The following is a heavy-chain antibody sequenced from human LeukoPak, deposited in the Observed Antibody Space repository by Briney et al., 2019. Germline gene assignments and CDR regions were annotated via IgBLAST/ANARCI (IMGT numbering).Heavy chain of an antibody. J-gene: IGHJ4*02. Sequence: PGGSLRLSCAASGFTFSTYGMHWVRQAPGKGLEWVAVVWYGGSNIHYVDSVKGRFTISRDNSKSTLYLQSNSRRDEDTAVYYWARGGATKVDYWGQGTLVTVSS. D-gene: IGHD1-26*01. CDR2: VWYGGSNI. V-gene: IGHV3-33*01. CDR3: ARGGATKVDY. CDR1: GFTFSTYG.